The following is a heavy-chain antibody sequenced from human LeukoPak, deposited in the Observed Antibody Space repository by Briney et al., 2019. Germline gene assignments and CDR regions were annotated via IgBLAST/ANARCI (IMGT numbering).Heavy chain of an antibody. CDR1: XFTXXXXX. V-gene: IGHV3-33*01. J-gene: IGHJ4*02. CDR2: IWYDGSNK. CDR3: ARGPRKINPEYYFDY. Sequence: AXXXFTXXXXXMHWVRXAPGXXLXXXXXIWYDGSNKYYADSVKGRFTISRDNSKNTLYLQMNSLRAEDTAVYYCARGPRKINPEYYFDYWGQGTLVTVSS.